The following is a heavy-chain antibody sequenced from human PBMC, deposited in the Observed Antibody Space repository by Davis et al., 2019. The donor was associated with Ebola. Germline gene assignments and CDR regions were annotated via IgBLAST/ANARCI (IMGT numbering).Heavy chain of an antibody. CDR1: GDSVSSNSVV. CDR2: TYYRSKWYN. J-gene: IGHJ4*02. Sequence: SQTLSLTCAISGDSVSSNSVVWNWIRQSPSRGLEWLGRTYYRSKWYNDYAVSVKSRITINPDTSKNQFSLQLNSVTPEDTAVYYCARSGTAVAGNGGFDYWGQGTLVTVSS. CDR3: ARSGTAVAGNGGFDY. V-gene: IGHV6-1*01. D-gene: IGHD6-19*01.